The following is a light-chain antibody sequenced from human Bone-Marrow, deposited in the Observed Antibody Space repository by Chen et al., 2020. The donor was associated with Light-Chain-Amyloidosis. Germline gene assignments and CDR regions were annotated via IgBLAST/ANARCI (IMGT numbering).Light chain of an antibody. CDR3: SSYTSSSNWV. Sequence: QSALTQPASVSGSPGQSITISCTGTSSDVGGYNYVYWYQQHQGNAPKLMIYEVSNWPSGVSTRFSGSKSGNTASLTISGRQAEDEADYCCSSYTSSSNWVFGGGTKLTVL. CDR2: EVS. J-gene: IGLJ3*02. V-gene: IGLV2-14*01. CDR1: SSDVGGYNY.